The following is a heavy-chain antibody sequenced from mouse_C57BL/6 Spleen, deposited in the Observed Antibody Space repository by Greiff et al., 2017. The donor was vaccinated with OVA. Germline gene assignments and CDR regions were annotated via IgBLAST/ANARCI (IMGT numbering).Heavy chain of an antibody. D-gene: IGHD1-1*01. CDR3: TRDGSSIYWYFDV. Sequence: VKLVESGAELVRPGASVTLSCKASGYTFTDYEMHWVKQTPVHGLEWIGAIDPETGGTAYNQKFKGKAILTADKSSSTAYMELRSLTSEDSAVYYCTRDGSSIYWYFDVWGTGTTVTVSS. J-gene: IGHJ1*03. V-gene: IGHV1-15*01. CDR2: IDPETGGT. CDR1: GYTFTDYE.